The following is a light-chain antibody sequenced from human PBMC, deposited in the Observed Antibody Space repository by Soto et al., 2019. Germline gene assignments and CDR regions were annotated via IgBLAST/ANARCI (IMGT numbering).Light chain of an antibody. Sequence: QSVLTRPPSVSGAPGQRVTISCTGSSSNIGAGYDVHWYQQLPGTAPKLLIYGNSNRPSGVPDRFSGSKSGTSASLAITGLQAEDEADYYCQSYDSSLSGSNVVFGGGTKLTVL. CDR3: QSYDSSLSGSNVV. CDR1: SSNIGAGYD. CDR2: GNS. J-gene: IGLJ2*01. V-gene: IGLV1-40*01.